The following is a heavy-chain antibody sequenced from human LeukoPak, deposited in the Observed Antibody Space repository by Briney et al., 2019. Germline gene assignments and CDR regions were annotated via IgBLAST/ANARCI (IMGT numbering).Heavy chain of an antibody. CDR1: GFTFRTYG. CDR3: ASLMYRSGWHESYYYAMDV. CDR2: ISYDGSSK. D-gene: IGHD6-19*01. J-gene: IGHJ6*02. V-gene: IGHV3-30*03. Sequence: PGGSLRLSCAASGFTFRTYGIHWVRQAPGKGLEWVAIISYDGSSKYYADSVKGRFTISRDNSKSTLYLQMDSLRAEDTAVYYCASLMYRSGWHESYYYAMDVWGQGTTVTVSS.